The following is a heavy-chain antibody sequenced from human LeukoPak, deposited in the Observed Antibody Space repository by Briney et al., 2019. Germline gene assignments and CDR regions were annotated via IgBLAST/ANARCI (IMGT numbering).Heavy chain of an antibody. CDR2: INPNNGGT. CDR1: GYNFIDYY. Sequence: ASVKVSCKAYGYNFIDYYIHWVRQAPGQGLQWMGWINPNNGGTNSAQTFQGRVTMTRDTSINTVYLELSRLTSNDTAVHYCTRDHLRPLRLNDYHASDYWGQGTQVTVSS. D-gene: IGHD4-11*01. CDR3: TRDHLRPLRLNDYHASDY. J-gene: IGHJ4*02. V-gene: IGHV1-2*02.